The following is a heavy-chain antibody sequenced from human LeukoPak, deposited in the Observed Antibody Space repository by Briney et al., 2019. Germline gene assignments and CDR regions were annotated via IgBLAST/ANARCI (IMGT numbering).Heavy chain of an antibody. D-gene: IGHD3-10*01. CDR1: GDSISNYY. J-gene: IGHJ6*03. CDR2: IYYSGST. Sequence: PSETLSLTCTVSGDSISNYYWSWIRQPPGKGLEWIGSIYYSGSTTSKPSLKSRVTRSIDTSKNQFSLKLRSVTAADTAVYYCARDMDYYGSGTYRGYYYYMDVWGKGTTVTVSS. CDR3: ARDMDYYGSGTYRGYYYYMDV. V-gene: IGHV4-59*01.